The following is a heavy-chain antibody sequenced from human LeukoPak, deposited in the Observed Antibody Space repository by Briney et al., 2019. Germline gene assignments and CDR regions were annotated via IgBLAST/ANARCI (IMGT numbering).Heavy chain of an antibody. D-gene: IGHD2-2*01. CDR1: GFTVSSNY. CDR2: IYSGGST. CDR3: AKDIVPRDNWADGFDI. J-gene: IGHJ3*02. Sequence: GGSLRLSCAASGFTVSSNYMSWVRQAPGKGLEWVSVIYSGGSTYYADSVKGRFTISRDNSKNSLYLQMNSLRSEDTALYYCAKDIVPRDNWADGFDIWGQGTMVT. V-gene: IGHV3-53*05.